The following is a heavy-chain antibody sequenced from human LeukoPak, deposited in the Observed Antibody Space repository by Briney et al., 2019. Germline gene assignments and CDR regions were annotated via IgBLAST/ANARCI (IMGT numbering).Heavy chain of an antibody. J-gene: IGHJ4*02. Sequence: AASVKVSCKASGYTFTSYDIDWVRQATGQGLEWMGWMNPNSGNTGYAQKFQGRVTMTRDTSTSTVYMELSSLRSEDTAVYYCACRYCSGGSCLDYWGQGTLVTVSS. CDR3: ACRYCSGGSCLDY. V-gene: IGHV1-8*01. CDR2: MNPNSGNT. D-gene: IGHD2-15*01. CDR1: GYTFTSYD.